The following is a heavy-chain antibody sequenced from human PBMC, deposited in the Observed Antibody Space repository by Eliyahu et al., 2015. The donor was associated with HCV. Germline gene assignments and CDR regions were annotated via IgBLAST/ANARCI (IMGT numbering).Heavy chain of an antibody. CDR2: ISSSSSYI. CDR3: ARDTTSSWQPGV. V-gene: IGHV3-21*01. Sequence: EVQLVESGGGLVXPGGSLRLSXXASGFTFSSYSMNWVRQAPGKGLEWVSSISSSSSYIYYADSVKGRFTISRDNAKNSLYLQMNSLRAEDTAVYYCARDTTSSWQPGVWGQGTLVTVSS. CDR1: GFTFSSYS. D-gene: IGHD6-13*01. J-gene: IGHJ4*02.